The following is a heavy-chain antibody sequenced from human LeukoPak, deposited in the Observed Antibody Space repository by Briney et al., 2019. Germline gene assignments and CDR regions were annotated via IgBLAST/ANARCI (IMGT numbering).Heavy chain of an antibody. D-gene: IGHD6-13*01. V-gene: IGHV4-39*01. CDR2: IYYSGST. Sequence: SETLSLTCTVSGGSISSSGYYWGWIRQPPGKGLEWIGSIYYSGSTYYNPSLKSRVTISVDTSKNQFSLKLSSVTAADTAVYYCARAEGDEDSSSPFLFDYWGQGTLVTVSS. CDR3: ARAEGDEDSSSPFLFDY. J-gene: IGHJ4*02. CDR1: GGSISSSGYY.